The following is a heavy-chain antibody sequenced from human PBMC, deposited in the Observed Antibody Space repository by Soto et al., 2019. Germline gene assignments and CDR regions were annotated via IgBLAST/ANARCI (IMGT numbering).Heavy chain of an antibody. CDR2: IYYSGST. CDR1: GGSISSSSYY. V-gene: IGHV4-39*01. J-gene: IGHJ4*02. Sequence: PSETLSLTCTVSGGSISSSSYYWGWIRQPPGKGLEWIGSIYYSGSTYYNPSLKSRVTISVDTSKNQFSLKLSSVTAADTAVYYCARSMTPVVTLDYWGQGTLVTVSS. CDR3: ARSMTPVVTLDY. D-gene: IGHD4-17*01.